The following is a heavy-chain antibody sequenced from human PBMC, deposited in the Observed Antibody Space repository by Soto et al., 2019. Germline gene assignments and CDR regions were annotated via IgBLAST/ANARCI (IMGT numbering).Heavy chain of an antibody. CDR3: ARGTVTYYYDSSGYPLQH. D-gene: IGHD3-22*01. J-gene: IGHJ1*01. CDR2: IIPIFGTA. Sequence: QVPLVQSGAEVKKPGSSVKVSCKASGGTFSSYAISWVRQAPGQGLEWMGGIIPIFGTANYAQKFQGRVTITADKSTSTAYMELSSLRSEDTAVYYCARGTVTYYYDSSGYPLQHWGQGTLVTVSS. CDR1: GGTFSSYA. V-gene: IGHV1-69*06.